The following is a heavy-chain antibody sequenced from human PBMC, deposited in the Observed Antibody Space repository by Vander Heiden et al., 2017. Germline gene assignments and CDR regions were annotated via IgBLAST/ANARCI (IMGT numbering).Heavy chain of an antibody. Sequence: EVQLVESGGGLIQPGGSLRLSCAACGFTVSTNYMGGVRQAPGKGLEWVSVIKSGGRTYYADSVKGRFTIPRDKSKNTLYLQMNSLRAEDTAVYYCGRHNWFDPWGQGTLVTVSS. J-gene: IGHJ5*02. V-gene: IGHV3-53*01. CDR1: GFTVSTNY. CDR3: GRHNWFDP. CDR2: IKSGGRT.